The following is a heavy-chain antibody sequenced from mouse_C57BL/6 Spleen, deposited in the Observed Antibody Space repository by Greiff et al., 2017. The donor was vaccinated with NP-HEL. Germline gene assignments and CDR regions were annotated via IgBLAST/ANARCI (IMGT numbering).Heavy chain of an antibody. D-gene: IGHD1-1*01. V-gene: IGHV1-20*01. J-gene: IGHJ2*01. CDR3: AREGSSLDY. Sequence: EVKLMESGPELVKPGDSVKISCKASGYSFTGYFMNWVMQSHGKSLEWIGRINPYNGDTFYNQKFKGKATLTVDKSSSTAHMELRSLTSEDSAVYYCAREGSSLDYWGQGTTLTVSS. CDR1: GYSFTGYF. CDR2: INPYNGDT.